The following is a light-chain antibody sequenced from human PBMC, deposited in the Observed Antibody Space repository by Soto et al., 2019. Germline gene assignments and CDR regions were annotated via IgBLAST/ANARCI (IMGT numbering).Light chain of an antibody. CDR1: QFITTY. J-gene: IGKJ5*01. CDR2: AAS. Sequence: DIQMTQSPSSLSASVGDRVSITCRASQFITTYLNWYQHKPGNAPKLLIYAASILQSGVPSRFSGSGYGTDFTLTIRDLQPEDFWTYYCQQSYSTLPIRFGEGTRLDIK. V-gene: IGKV1-39*01. CDR3: QQSYSTLPIR.